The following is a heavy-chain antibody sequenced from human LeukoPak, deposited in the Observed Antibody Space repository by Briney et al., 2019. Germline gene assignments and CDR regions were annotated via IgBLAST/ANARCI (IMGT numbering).Heavy chain of an antibody. CDR3: ARVGWYSSGWYVGY. Sequence: ASVKVSCKASGYTFTGYYMHWVRQAPGQGLEWMGRINPNSGGTNYAQKFQGRVTMTTDTSTSTAYMELRSLRSDDTAVYYCARVGWYSSGWYVGYWGQGTLVTVSS. D-gene: IGHD6-19*01. J-gene: IGHJ4*02. CDR2: INPNSGGT. CDR1: GYTFTGYY. V-gene: IGHV1-2*06.